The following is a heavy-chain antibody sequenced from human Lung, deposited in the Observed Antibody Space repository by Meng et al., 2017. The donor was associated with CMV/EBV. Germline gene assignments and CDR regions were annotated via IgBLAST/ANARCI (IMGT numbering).Heavy chain of an antibody. J-gene: IGHJ1*01. Sequence: GGSLGLXCTASGFTFGDYAMTWVRQAPGKRLEWIGFIRNRTRGGTTEYAASVKGRFSILRDDSKSIAYLQMDSVKIEDTGVYFCARGSGSPEHWGQGTLVTVSS. CDR2: IRNRTRGGTT. V-gene: IGHV3-49*04. D-gene: IGHD3-10*01. CDR1: GFTFGDYA. CDR3: ARGSGSPEH.